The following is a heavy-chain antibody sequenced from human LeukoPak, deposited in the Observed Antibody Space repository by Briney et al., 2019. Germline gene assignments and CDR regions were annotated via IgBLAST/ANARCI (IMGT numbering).Heavy chain of an antibody. J-gene: IGHJ3*02. CDR3: ARHLDYGDHQGAFDI. V-gene: IGHV4-59*08. CDR2: IYSSGRT. CDR1: GGSISSYS. Sequence: ASETLSLTCTVSGGSISSYSWSWIRQPPWKGLEWIGYIYSSGRTNHNPSLKSRVTISVSTSRNQFSLKLSSVTAADTAVYYCARHLDYGDHQGAFDIWGQGTMVTVSS. D-gene: IGHD4-17*01.